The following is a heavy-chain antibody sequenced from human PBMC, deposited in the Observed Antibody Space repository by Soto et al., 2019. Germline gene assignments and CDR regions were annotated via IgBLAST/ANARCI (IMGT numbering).Heavy chain of an antibody. Sequence: QVQLQQWGAGLLKPSETLSLTCAVYGGSFSGYYWSWIRQPPGKGLEWIGEINHSGSTNYNPSLRRRVTISVDTSKNQFSLKLSSVTAADTAVYYCARGVRYDFWSGYYMYNWFDPWGQGILVTVSS. D-gene: IGHD3-3*01. CDR1: GGSFSGYY. J-gene: IGHJ5*02. CDR3: ARGVRYDFWSGYYMYNWFDP. V-gene: IGHV4-34*01. CDR2: INHSGST.